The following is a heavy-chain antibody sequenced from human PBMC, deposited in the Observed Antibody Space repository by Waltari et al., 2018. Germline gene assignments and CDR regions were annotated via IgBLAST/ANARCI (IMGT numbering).Heavy chain of an antibody. D-gene: IGHD2-2*01. J-gene: IGHJ4*02. CDR2: ISSSSNYI. CDR1: GFTSSCYS. CDR3: ARDFTSWGFDY. Sequence: EVQLVESGGGLVKPGGSLRRSCAASGFTSSCYSMNWVRQAPGKGLEWVSSISSSSNYIYYADSVKGRFTIFRDNAKHSLFLQMNSLRAEDTAVYYCARDFTSWGFDYWGQGTLVTVSS. V-gene: IGHV3-21*01.